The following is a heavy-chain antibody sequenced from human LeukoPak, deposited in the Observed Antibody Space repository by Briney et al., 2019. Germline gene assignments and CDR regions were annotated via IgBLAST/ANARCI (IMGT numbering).Heavy chain of an antibody. J-gene: IGHJ3*02. CDR1: GGSISSSSYY. CDR2: IYYSGST. D-gene: IGHD6-19*01. CDR3: ARWVSLYSSGWSHGNDAFDI. Sequence: SETLSLTCTVSGGSISSSSYYWGWIRQPPGKGLEWIGSIYYSGSTYYNPSLKSRVTISVDTSKNQFSLKLSSVTAADTAVYYCARWVSLYSSGWSHGNDAFDIWGQGTMVTVSS. V-gene: IGHV4-39*07.